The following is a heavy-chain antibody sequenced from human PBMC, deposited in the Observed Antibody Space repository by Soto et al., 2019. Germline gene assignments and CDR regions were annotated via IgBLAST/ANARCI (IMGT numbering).Heavy chain of an antibody. V-gene: IGHV1-3*01. J-gene: IGHJ6*02. CDR1: GYTFTSYA. Sequence: GASVKVSCKASGYTFTSYAMHWVRQAPGQRLEWMGWINAGNGNTKYSQKFQGRVTITRDTSASTAYMELSSLRSEDTAVYYCARVDRAAGTFSVVYYYYYGMDVWGQGTTVTVSS. CDR2: INAGNGNT. CDR3: ARVDRAAGTFSVVYYYYYGMDV. D-gene: IGHD6-13*01.